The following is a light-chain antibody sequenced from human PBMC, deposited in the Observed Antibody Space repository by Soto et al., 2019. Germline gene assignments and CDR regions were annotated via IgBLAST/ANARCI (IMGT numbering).Light chain of an antibody. J-gene: IGLJ2*01. Sequence: QSGLTQPASVSGSPGQSITISCTGTSSDVGGYNYVSWYQQQPGKAPKLMIYDVNRRPSGISNRFSGSKSGNTASLTISGLQGEDEAVYYCGSYTNTNTLVVFGGGTKLTVL. CDR2: DVN. CDR3: GSYTNTNTLVV. CDR1: SSDVGGYNY. V-gene: IGLV2-14*03.